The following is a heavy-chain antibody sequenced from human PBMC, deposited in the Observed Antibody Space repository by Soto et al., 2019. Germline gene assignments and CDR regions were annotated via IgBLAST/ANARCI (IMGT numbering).Heavy chain of an antibody. Sequence: QVQQVESGGGVVQPGRSLRLSCAASGFIFRNFGMHWVRRAPGKGLEWVATISGDGNDKYYPDSMKGRFTISRDNFNNTLYLQLNSLRPEDTAVYHCVQGASTAHQPLDSWGQGVLVTVSS. D-gene: IGHD1-26*01. CDR2: ISGDGNDK. J-gene: IGHJ4*02. CDR3: VQGASTAHQPLDS. CDR1: GFIFRNFG. V-gene: IGHV3-30*03.